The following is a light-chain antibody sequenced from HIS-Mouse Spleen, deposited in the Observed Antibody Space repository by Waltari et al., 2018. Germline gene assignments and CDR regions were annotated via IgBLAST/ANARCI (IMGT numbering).Light chain of an antibody. Sequence: QSALTQPPSVSGSPGQSVTISCTGTSSDVGSYNRVAWYQQPPGTAPNLMLDEVSNRPSGGPDRFSGSKSGNTASLTISGLQAEDEADYYCSSYTSSSTVFGTGTKVTVL. J-gene: IGLJ1*01. CDR3: SSYTSSSTV. CDR2: EVS. CDR1: SSDVGSYNR. V-gene: IGLV2-18*02.